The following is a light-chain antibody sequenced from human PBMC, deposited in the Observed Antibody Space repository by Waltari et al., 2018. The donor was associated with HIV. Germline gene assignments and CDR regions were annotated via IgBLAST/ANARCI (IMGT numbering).Light chain of an antibody. CDR2: EVS. CDR1: SSDVGGYNF. J-gene: IGLJ2*01. V-gene: IGLV2-14*01. Sequence: QSALTQPASVSGSPGQSITISCTGTSSDVGGYNFFSWYQQHPGKAPKLMIYEVSHRPSGVSNRFSGSKSGNTASLTISCLQAEDEADYYCSSYTSSSTLVVFGGGTKLTVL. CDR3: SSYTSSSTLVV.